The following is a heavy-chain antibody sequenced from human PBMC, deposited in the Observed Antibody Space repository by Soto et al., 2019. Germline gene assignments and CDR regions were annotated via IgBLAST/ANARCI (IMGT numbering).Heavy chain of an antibody. J-gene: IGHJ4*02. CDR1: GGSISSYY. CDR2: IYYSGST. CDR3: ASHPRRSTMDLN. Sequence: SETLSLTCTVSGGSISSYYWSWIRQPPGKGLEWIGYIYYSGSTNYNPSLKSRVTISVDTSKNQFSLKLSSVIAADTAVYYCASHPRRSTMDLNWGQGSLVTVSS. V-gene: IGHV4-59*01. D-gene: IGHD3-10*01.